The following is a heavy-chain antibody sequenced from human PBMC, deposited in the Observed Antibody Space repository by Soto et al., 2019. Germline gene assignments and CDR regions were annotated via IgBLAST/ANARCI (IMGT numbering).Heavy chain of an antibody. CDR2: IYSGGST. CDR1: GFTVSSNY. Sequence: PGGSLRLSCAASGFTVSSNYMSWVRQAPGKGLEWVSVIYSGGSTYYADSVKGRLTISRDNSKNTLYLQMNSLRAEDTAVYYCARDGGTMVRGVGGMDVWGQGNTVTAP. D-gene: IGHD3-10*01. CDR3: ARDGGTMVRGVGGMDV. V-gene: IGHV3-53*01. J-gene: IGHJ6*02.